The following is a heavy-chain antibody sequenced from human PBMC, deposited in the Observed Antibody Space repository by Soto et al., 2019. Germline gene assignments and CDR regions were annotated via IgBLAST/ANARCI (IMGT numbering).Heavy chain of an antibody. D-gene: IGHD3-22*01. CDR3: ARDAGPYYYDSSGYSDY. CDR2: ISAYNGNT. Sequence: GASVKVSCKASGYTFTSYGISWVRQATGQGLEWMGWISAYNGNTNYAQKLQGRVTMTTDTSTSTAYMELRSLRSDDTAVYYCARDAGPYYYDSSGYSDYWGQGTLVTVSS. V-gene: IGHV1-18*01. CDR1: GYTFTSYG. J-gene: IGHJ4*02.